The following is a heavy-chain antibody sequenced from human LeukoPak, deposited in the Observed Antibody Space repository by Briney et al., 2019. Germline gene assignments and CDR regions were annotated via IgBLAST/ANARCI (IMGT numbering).Heavy chain of an antibody. CDR3: ARRYCSSTNCYAFDY. J-gene: IGHJ4*02. Sequence: PGGSLRLSCAASGFTFSYHWMNWVRQAPGKGLEWVSSIDRTGSYIYYADSVKGRHTISRDNAKNSVYLQMNSLRAEDTAVYYCARRYCSSTNCYAFDYWGQGTLVTVSS. CDR1: GFTFSYHW. V-gene: IGHV3-21*01. D-gene: IGHD2-2*01. CDR2: IDRTGSYI.